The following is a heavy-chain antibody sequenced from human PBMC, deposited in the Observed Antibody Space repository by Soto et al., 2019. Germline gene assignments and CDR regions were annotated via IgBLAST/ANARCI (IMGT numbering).Heavy chain of an antibody. V-gene: IGHV3-74*01. Sequence: GGSLRLSCAASGFTFSSYWMHWVRQAPGKGLVWVSRINSDGSTTSYADSVKGRFTISRDNAKNTLYLQMRSLRAEDTAVYYRAKGGTYDFPPYWGQGTLVTVSS. CDR1: GFTFSSYW. CDR2: INSDGSTT. CDR3: AKGGTYDFPPY. D-gene: IGHD3-3*01. J-gene: IGHJ4*02.